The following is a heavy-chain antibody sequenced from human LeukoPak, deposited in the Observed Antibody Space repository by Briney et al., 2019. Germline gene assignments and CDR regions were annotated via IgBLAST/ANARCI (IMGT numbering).Heavy chain of an antibody. CDR3: ARGDYDFWSGYLRWFDP. V-gene: IGHV4-30-2*01. CDR2: IYHSGST. Sequence: SETLSLTCAVSGSSISSGGYSWSWIRQPPGKGLEWIGYIYHSGSTYYNPSLKSRVTISVDRSKNQFSLKLSSVTAADTAVYYCARGDYDFWSGYLRWFDPWGQGTLVTVSS. CDR1: GSSISSGGYS. J-gene: IGHJ5*02. D-gene: IGHD3-3*01.